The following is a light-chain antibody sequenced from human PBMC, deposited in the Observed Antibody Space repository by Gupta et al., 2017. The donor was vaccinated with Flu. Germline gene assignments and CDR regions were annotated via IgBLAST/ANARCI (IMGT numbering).Light chain of an antibody. CDR2: DVT. J-gene: IGLJ1*01. CDR3: CTLAGAYLLSV. Sequence: SDVGSYNHVPSYHHHPVNAPKLIIYDVTKRPSGSSYRLSGSNSGNTASLTISGLHAADEADYYCCTLAGAYLLSVFGTGTKLTVL. V-gene: IGLV2-23*02. CDR1: SDVGSYNH.